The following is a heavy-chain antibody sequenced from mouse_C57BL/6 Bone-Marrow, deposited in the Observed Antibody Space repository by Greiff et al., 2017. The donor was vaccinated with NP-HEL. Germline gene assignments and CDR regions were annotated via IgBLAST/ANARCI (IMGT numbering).Heavy chain of an antibody. CDR1: GFTFTDYY. V-gene: IGHV7-3*01. D-gene: IGHD2-4*01. CDR3: ARYMMGLRRDWYFDV. J-gene: IGHJ1*03. Sequence: DVKLVESGGGLVQPGGSLSLSCAASGFTFTDYYMSWVRQPPGKALEWLGFIRNKANGYTTEYSASVKGRFTISRDNSQSILYLQMNALRAEDSATYYCARYMMGLRRDWYFDVWGTGTTVTVSS. CDR2: IRNKANGYTT.